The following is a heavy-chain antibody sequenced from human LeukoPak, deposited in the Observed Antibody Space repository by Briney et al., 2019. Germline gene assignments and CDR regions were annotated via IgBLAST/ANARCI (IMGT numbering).Heavy chain of an antibody. D-gene: IGHD5-18*01. CDR1: GSTFTSFW. J-gene: IGHJ4*02. Sequence: GASLQISCQGSGSTFTSFWIGWVRQLPGKGLEWMGIIYPGDSDSRYSPSYQGQVTISADKSTSTAYLQLSSLKASDTAMYYCARRVGYGDGYVDNWGQGTLVAVSS. CDR2: IYPGDSDS. CDR3: ARRVGYGDGYVDN. V-gene: IGHV5-51*01.